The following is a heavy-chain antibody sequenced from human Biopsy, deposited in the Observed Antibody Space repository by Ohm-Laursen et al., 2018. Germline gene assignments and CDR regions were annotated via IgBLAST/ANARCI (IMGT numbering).Heavy chain of an antibody. Sequence: TLSLTCIVSGDSISSDYYWTWIRQVPGEGLEWIAYMHHSGPTYTYYNPSLKSRVAISVEVSKNQFSLKVSSVTAADTAVYYCARHIGSSWEWAFDIWGRGTMVTVSS. J-gene: IGHJ3*02. CDR1: GDSISSDYY. CDR2: MHHSGPT. V-gene: IGHV4-31*03. D-gene: IGHD6-13*01. CDR3: ARHIGSSWEWAFDI.